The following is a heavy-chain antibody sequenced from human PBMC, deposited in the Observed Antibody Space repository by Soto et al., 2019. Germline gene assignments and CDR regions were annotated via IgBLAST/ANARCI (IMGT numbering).Heavy chain of an antibody. CDR1: GCSISSYG. CDR2: IYYSGST. Sequence: ASETLSLTCTFSGCSISSYGWSWIRQHPGKGLEWIGYIYYSGSTYYNPSLKSRVTISVDTSKNQFSLKMSSVTAADTAVYYCARERITMVRGVNVNWFDPWGQGTLLTVSS. CDR3: ARERITMVRGVNVNWFDP. V-gene: IGHV4-59*06. D-gene: IGHD3-10*01. J-gene: IGHJ5*02.